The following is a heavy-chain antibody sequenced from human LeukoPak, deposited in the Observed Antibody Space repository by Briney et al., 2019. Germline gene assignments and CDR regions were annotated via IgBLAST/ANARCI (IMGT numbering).Heavy chain of an antibody. CDR3: AAESYCSSTSCYN. CDR2: IVVGSGNT. Sequence: ASVKVSCKASGFTFTSSAMQWVRQARGQRLEWIGWIVVGSGNTNYAQKFQERVTITRDMSTSTAYMELGSLRSEDTAVYYCAAESYCSSTSCYNWGQGTLVTVSS. J-gene: IGHJ4*02. CDR1: GFTFTSSA. V-gene: IGHV1-58*02. D-gene: IGHD2-2*02.